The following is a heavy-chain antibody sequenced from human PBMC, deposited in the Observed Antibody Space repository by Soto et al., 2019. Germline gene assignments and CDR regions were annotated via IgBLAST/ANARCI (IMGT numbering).Heavy chain of an antibody. CDR3: ARVVPYYDFWSGHSDYYYYMDV. CDR1: GGSFSGYY. CDR2: INHSGST. J-gene: IGHJ6*03. V-gene: IGHV4-34*01. D-gene: IGHD3-3*01. Sequence: SETLSLTCAVYGGSFSGYYWSWIRQPPGKGLEWIGEINHSGSTNYNPSLKSRVTISVDTSKNQFSLKLSSVTAADTAVYYCARVVPYYDFWSGHSDYYYYMDVWGKGTTVTVSS.